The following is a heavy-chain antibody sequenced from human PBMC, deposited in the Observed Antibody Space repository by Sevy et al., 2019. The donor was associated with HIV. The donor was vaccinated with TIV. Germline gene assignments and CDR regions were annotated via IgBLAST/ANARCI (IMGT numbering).Heavy chain of an antibody. CDR3: AKSPGDNYYYYMDV. D-gene: IGHD2-21*02. CDR1: GFTFSSYA. J-gene: IGHJ6*03. CDR2: ITGSGGNT. Sequence: GGSLRLSCAATGFTFSSYAMSWVRQAPGKGLEWVSTITGSGGNTFYADSVKGRFTVSRDNSKNTLYLQMNSLRAEDTVVYYCAKSPGDNYYYYMDVWGKGTTVTVSS. V-gene: IGHV3-23*01.